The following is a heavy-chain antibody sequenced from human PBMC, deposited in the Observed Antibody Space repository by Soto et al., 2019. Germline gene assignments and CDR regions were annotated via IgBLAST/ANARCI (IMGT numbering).Heavy chain of an antibody. CDR1: GYTFTSYG. J-gene: IGHJ6*02. Sequence: ASVKVSCKASGYTFTSYGISWVRQAPGQGLEWMGWISVYNGNTNYAQKLLGRVAMTTDTSSSTAYMELRSLRSDDTAVYYCARVTGSCRSTSCSYYYYYYGMDVWGQGTTVTVSS. CDR2: ISVYNGNT. V-gene: IGHV1-18*01. CDR3: ARVTGSCRSTSCSYYYYYYGMDV. D-gene: IGHD2-2*01.